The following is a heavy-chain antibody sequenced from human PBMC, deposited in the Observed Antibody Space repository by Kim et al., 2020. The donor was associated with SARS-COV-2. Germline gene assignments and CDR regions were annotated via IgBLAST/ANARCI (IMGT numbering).Heavy chain of an antibody. Sequence: ASVKVSCKASGYTFTSYAMNWVRQAPGQGLEWMGWINTNTGNPMYAQGFTGRFVFSLDTSVSTAYLQISSLKAEDTAVYYCARPDYGSGRLEYYYGMDVWGQGTTVTVSS. CDR3: ARPDYGSGRLEYYYGMDV. CDR1: GYTFTSYA. CDR2: INTNTGNP. D-gene: IGHD3-10*01. V-gene: IGHV7-4-1*02. J-gene: IGHJ6*02.